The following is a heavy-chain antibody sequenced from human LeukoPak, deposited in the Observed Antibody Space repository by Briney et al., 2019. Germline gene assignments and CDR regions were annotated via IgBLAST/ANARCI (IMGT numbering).Heavy chain of an antibody. Sequence: GGSLRLSCAASGFTFDDYGMSWVRQAPGKGLEWVSGINWNGGSTGYADSVKGRFTISRDNAKNSLYLQMNSLRAEDTALYYCARDGIAAAGTGNFDYWGQGTLVTVSS. V-gene: IGHV3-20*04. CDR2: INWNGGST. CDR3: ARDGIAAAGTGNFDY. D-gene: IGHD6-13*01. J-gene: IGHJ4*02. CDR1: GFTFDDYG.